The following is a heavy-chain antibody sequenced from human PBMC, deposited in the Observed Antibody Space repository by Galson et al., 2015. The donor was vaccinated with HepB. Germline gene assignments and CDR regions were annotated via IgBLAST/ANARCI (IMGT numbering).Heavy chain of an antibody. CDR1: GYTFTGYY. D-gene: IGHD4-23*01. Sequence: SVKVSCKASGYTFTGYYMHWVRQAPGQGLEWMGWINPNSGGTNYAQRFQGRVTMTRDTSISTAYMELSRLRSDDTAVYYCASSGGNYGGNSGFDYWGQGTLVTVSS. V-gene: IGHV1-2*02. CDR3: ASSGGNYGGNSGFDY. J-gene: IGHJ4*02. CDR2: INPNSGGT.